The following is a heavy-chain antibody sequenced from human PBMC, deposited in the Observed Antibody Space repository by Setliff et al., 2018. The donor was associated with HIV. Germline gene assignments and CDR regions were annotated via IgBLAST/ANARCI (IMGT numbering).Heavy chain of an antibody. V-gene: IGHV1-69*10. J-gene: IGHJ3*02. D-gene: IGHD3-22*01. CDR3: ARGPDSSGERPFDI. CDR1: GGTFSSYA. CDR2: IIPILGIA. Sequence: ASVKVSCKASGGTFSSYAISWVRRAPGQGLEWMGGIIPILGIANYAQKFQGRVTITTDESTSTAYMELSSLRPEDTAVYYCARGPDSSGERPFDIWGQGTMVTVSS.